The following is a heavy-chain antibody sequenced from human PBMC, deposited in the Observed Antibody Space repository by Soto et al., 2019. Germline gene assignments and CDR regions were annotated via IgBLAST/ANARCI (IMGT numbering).Heavy chain of an antibody. J-gene: IGHJ3*02. V-gene: IGHV3-23*01. Sequence: EVQLLESGGGLVQPGGSLRLSCAASGFTFSSYAMSWVRQAPGKGLEWVSAISGSGGSTYYADSVKGRFTISRDNSKNTLYLQMNSLRAENTAVSYCANAPSTLVNPGDAVDIWGQGTMVTVSS. CDR1: GFTFSSYA. CDR2: ISGSGGST. CDR3: ANAPSTLVNPGDAVDI. D-gene: IGHD2-2*01.